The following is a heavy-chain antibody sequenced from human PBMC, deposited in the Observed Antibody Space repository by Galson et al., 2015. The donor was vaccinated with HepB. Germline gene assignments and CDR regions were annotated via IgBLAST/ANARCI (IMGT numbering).Heavy chain of an antibody. V-gene: IGHV3-23*01. Sequence: LRLSCAASGFTFSNYAMNWVRQAPGQGLEWISGMSASGGTTYYADSVKGRFTISRDNSKNTLYLQVTSLSAEDTAVYYCAKEPNSGNYAAWSGYFFDYWGQGTLVTVSS. D-gene: IGHD3-3*01. J-gene: IGHJ4*02. CDR1: GFTFSNYA. CDR3: AKEPNSGNYAAWSGYFFDY. CDR2: MSASGGTT.